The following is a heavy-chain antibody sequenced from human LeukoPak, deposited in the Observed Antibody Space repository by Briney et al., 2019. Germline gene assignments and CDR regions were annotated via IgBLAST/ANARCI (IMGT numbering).Heavy chain of an antibody. V-gene: IGHV3-30*18. J-gene: IGHJ3*02. CDR2: ISYDGSNK. CDR1: GFTFSSYG. Sequence: QPGRSLRLSCAASGFTFSSYGMHWVRQAPGKGLEWVAVISYDGSNKYYADSVKGRFTISRDNSKNTLYLQMNSLRAEDTAVYYCAKDAYYDIFAPAFDIWGQGTMVTVSS. D-gene: IGHD3-9*01. CDR3: AKDAYYDIFAPAFDI.